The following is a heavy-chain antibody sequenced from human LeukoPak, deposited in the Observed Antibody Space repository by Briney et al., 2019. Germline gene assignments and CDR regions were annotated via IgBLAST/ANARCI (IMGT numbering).Heavy chain of an antibody. CDR1: GFTFSNAW. D-gene: IGHD2-2*01. CDR2: IKSRTDGGTT. Sequence: GGSLRLSCAASGFTFSNAWMNWVRQAPGKGLEWVGRIKSRTDGGTTDYAAPVKGRFTISRDDSKNTLSPQMNSLKTEDTAVYYCTTEDIVVIPAAFDYWGQGTLVTVSS. V-gene: IGHV3-15*01. CDR3: TTEDIVVIPAAFDY. J-gene: IGHJ4*02.